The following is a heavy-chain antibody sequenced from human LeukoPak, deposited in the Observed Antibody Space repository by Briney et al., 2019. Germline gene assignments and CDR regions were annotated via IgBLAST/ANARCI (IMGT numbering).Heavy chain of an antibody. J-gene: IGHJ3*02. Sequence: TGGSLRLSCAASGFTFSSYAMNWVRQAPGEGLEWVSAIVASGGSTFYADSVKGRFTISRDNSKNTLYLQMNSLRAEDTAVYYCAKDEFGLAQTALGTPSAFDIWGQGTMVTVSS. CDR1: GFTFSSYA. CDR2: IVASGGST. D-gene: IGHD3-16*01. V-gene: IGHV3-23*01. CDR3: AKDEFGLAQTALGTPSAFDI.